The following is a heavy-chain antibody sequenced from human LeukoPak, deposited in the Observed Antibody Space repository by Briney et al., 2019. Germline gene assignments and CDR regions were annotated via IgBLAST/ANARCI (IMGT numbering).Heavy chain of an antibody. D-gene: IGHD2-2*01. CDR1: GFTFSSYA. V-gene: IGHV3-23*01. CDR2: ISGSGGST. J-gene: IGHJ4*02. Sequence: GGSLRLSCAASGFTFSSYAMSWVRQAPGKGLEWVSAISGSGGSTYYADSVKGRFTISRENSKNTLYLQMNSLRAEDTAVYYCAKTLLGYCSSTSCYGDYWGQGTLVTVSS. CDR3: AKTLLGYCSSTSCYGDY.